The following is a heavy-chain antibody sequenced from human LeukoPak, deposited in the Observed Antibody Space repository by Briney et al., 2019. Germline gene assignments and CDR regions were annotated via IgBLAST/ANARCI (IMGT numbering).Heavy chain of an antibody. CDR2: INHSGSG. D-gene: IGHD4-23*01. J-gene: IGHJ4*02. CDR3: VRRAFGPRWQFLYEKKYYFDY. Sequence: SETLSLTCAVDGGAFNNYYWRGIRQPPGKGLEWRGEINHSGSGNYNPSLKTRLMMSVDTSKSQISLRLTSVTAVDTAVYYGVRRAFGPRWQFLYEKKYYFDYWAQGTLVTVSS. CDR1: GGAFNNYY. V-gene: IGHV4-34*01.